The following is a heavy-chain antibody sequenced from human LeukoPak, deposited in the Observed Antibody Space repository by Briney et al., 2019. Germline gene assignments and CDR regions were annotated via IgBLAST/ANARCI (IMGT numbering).Heavy chain of an antibody. J-gene: IGHJ4*02. D-gene: IGHD3-22*01. CDR1: GGSISSSSYY. CDR3: ARMGSSGYYPTG. V-gene: IGHV4-39*07. CDR2: IYHSGST. Sequence: SETLSLTCTVSGGSISSSSYYWGWIRQPPGKGLEWIGEIYHSGSTNYNPSLKSRVTISVDKSKNQFSLKLSSVTAADTAVYYCARMGSSGYYPTGWGQGTLVTVSS.